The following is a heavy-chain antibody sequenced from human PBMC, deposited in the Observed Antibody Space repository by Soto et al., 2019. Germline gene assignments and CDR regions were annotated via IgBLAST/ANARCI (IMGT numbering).Heavy chain of an antibody. Sequence: EVQLVESGGGLVQPGRSLRLSCAASGFTFDDYAMHWVRQAPGKGLEWVSGISWNSGSIGYADSVKGRFTISRDNAKNSLYLQRNSLRAEDTALYYCAKGYYGSGSYGAFDIWGQGTMVTVSS. CDR2: ISWNSGSI. J-gene: IGHJ3*02. D-gene: IGHD3-10*01. V-gene: IGHV3-9*01. CDR3: AKGYYGSGSYGAFDI. CDR1: GFTFDDYA.